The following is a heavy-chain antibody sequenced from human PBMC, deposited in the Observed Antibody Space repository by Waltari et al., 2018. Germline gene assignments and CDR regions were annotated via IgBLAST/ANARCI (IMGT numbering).Heavy chain of an antibody. CDR2: FDPEEGEA. D-gene: IGHD2-15*01. Sequence: QVQLVQSGAEVKKPGVSVKVSCRVSGYSLTESALHWVRQAPGKGLEWLGGFDPEEGEAVYAQEFQGRVTMTEDTSKDTAYMELSSLTYEDTAVYYCTRDRVGYCSGGTCYSRWFDPWGQGTLVTVSS. V-gene: IGHV1-24*01. J-gene: IGHJ5*02. CDR3: TRDRVGYCSGGTCYSRWFDP. CDR1: GYSLTESA.